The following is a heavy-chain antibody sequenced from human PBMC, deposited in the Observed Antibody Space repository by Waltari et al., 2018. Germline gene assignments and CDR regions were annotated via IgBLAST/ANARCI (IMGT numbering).Heavy chain of an antibody. CDR2: IYYSGST. D-gene: IGHD3-16*01. CDR1: GVSISSYY. J-gene: IGHJ2*01. Sequence: QVQLQESGPGLVKPSETLSLTCTVSGVSISSYYWTWLRPPPGKGLEWIGYIYYSGSTNYNPSLKSRVTISVDTSKNQFSLKLSSVTAADTAVYYCASKRGGASADWYFDLWGRGTLVTVSS. CDR3: ASKRGGASADWYFDL. V-gene: IGHV4-59*01.